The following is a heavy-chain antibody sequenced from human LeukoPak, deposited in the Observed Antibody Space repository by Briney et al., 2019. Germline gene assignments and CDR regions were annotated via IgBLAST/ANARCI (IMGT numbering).Heavy chain of an antibody. CDR2: IHFDGSSK. V-gene: IGHV3-30*02. CDR1: GFTFNNFG. CDR3: ASTYFYGSANY. J-gene: IGHJ4*02. Sequence: GGSLRLSCAASGFTFNNFGMHWVRQAPGKGLEWVAFIHFDGSSKYYADAVEGRFTISRDNSRNTLYLQMNSLRAGDTALYYCASTYFYGSANYWGQGTLVTVSS. D-gene: IGHD3-10*01.